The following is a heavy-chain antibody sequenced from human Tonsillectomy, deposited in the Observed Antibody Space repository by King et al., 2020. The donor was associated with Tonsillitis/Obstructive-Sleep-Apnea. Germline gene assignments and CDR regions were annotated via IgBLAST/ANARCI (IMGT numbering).Heavy chain of an antibody. Sequence: VQLVESGGGLVQPGGSLRLSCAASGFTFSSYEMNWVRQAPGKGLEWVSYISSSGSTIYYADSVKGRFTISRDNAKKSLYVQMNSLRAEDTAVYYCAGGRYSSGWYYFDYWGQGTLVTVSS. CDR1: GFTFSSYE. V-gene: IGHV3-48*03. D-gene: IGHD6-19*01. J-gene: IGHJ4*02. CDR2: ISSSGSTI. CDR3: AGGRYSSGWYYFDY.